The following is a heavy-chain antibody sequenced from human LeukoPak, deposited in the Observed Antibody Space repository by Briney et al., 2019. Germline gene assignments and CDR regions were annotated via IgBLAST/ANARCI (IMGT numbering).Heavy chain of an antibody. CDR2: INPNRGGT. V-gene: IGHV1-2*02. D-gene: IGHD2-2*01. CDR1: RYTFTGYY. CDR3: ARDAMAEPNHLDY. J-gene: IGHJ4*02. Sequence: AAVNDSCEASRYTFTGYYMHAVRQAPGQGLEWMGWINPNRGGTNYTQKFQGGVTMTRNTSISTAYMELSTLRSDDTAVYYCARDAMAEPNHLDYWGQGTLVTVSS.